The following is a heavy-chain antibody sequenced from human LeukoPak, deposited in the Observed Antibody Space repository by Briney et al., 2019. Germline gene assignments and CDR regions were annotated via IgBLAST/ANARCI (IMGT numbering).Heavy chain of an antibody. CDR1: GFTFSSYA. V-gene: IGHV3-23*01. CDR2: ITGSGGST. D-gene: IGHD2-2*01. J-gene: IGHJ4*02. CDR3: AKDAPVVVVVPAANS. Sequence: GGSLRLSCAASGFTFSSYAMSWVRQAPGKGLEWVSPITGSGGSTYYADSVKGRFTISRDNSKNTLYLQMNSLRAEDTAVYYCAKDAPVVVVVPAANSWGQGTLVTVSS.